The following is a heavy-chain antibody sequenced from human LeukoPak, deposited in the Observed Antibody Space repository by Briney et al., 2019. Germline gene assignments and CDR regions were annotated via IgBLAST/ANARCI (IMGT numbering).Heavy chain of an antibody. CDR2: INSRSSTI. CDR3: TSHTGTGDAFRPFHI. V-gene: IGHV3-48*04. Sequence: GGSLRLSCAASGFTFSTHDVNWVRQTPGKGLEWVSFINSRSSTIYYADSVKGRFTISRDNAKNSLYLQMNSLRAEDTAVYYCTSHTGTGDAFRPFHIWGQGTMVTVSS. CDR1: GFTFSTHD. D-gene: IGHD2-21*02. J-gene: IGHJ3*02.